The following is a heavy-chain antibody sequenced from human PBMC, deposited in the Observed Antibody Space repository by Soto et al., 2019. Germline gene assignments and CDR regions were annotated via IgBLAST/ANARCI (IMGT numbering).Heavy chain of an antibody. V-gene: IGHV4-34*01. Sequence: QVQLQQWGAGLLKPSETLSLTCAVYGGSFSGYYWSWIRQPPGKGLEWIGEINHSGSTNYNPSLKRRVTISVDTSKNQFSLKLSSVTAADTAVYYCARIGVYYDYVWGSYRPHYYFDYWGQGTLVTVSS. CDR3: ARIGVYYDYVWGSYRPHYYFDY. D-gene: IGHD3-16*02. CDR2: INHSGST. J-gene: IGHJ4*02. CDR1: GGSFSGYY.